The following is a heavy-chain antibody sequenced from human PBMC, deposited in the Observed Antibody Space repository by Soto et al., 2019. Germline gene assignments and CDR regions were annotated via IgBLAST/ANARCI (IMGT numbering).Heavy chain of an antibody. CDR2: IYYNENT. CDR3: ARDDY. Sequence: ILSLTCTVSGGSINSGGYYWSWIRQHPGKGLEWIGYIYYNENTYYYPSLESRVSISLDTSKNQFSLKLSSVTAADTAVYYCARDDYWGQGTLVTVSS. J-gene: IGHJ4*02. V-gene: IGHV4-30-4*08. CDR1: GGSINSGGYY.